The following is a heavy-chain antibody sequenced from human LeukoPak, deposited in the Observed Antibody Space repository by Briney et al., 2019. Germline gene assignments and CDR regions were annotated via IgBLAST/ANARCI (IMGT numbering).Heavy chain of an antibody. V-gene: IGHV1-69*05. CDR2: IIPIFGTA. J-gene: IGHJ4*02. D-gene: IGHD3-16*02. CDR3: ARENGDYYVWGSYRSFDY. CDR1: GGTFSSYA. Sequence: ASVKVSCKASGGTFSSYAISWVRQAPGQGLEWMGRIIPIFGTANYAQKFQGRVTLTTDESTSTAYMELSSRRSEDTAVYYCARENGDYYVWGSYRSFDYWGQGTLVTVSS.